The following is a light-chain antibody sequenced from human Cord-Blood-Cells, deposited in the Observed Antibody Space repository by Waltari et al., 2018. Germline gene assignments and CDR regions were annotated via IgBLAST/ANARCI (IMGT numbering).Light chain of an antibody. CDR3: QQYNSYIFT. CDR1: QSISSW. CDR2: DAS. Sequence: DIQMTQSPSTLSASVGDRVTITCRASQSISSWLAWYQQKPGKAPKLLIYDASSLESGVPSGFSGSGSGTEFTLTISSLQHDDFATYYCQQYNSYIFTFGPGTKVDIK. V-gene: IGKV1-5*01. J-gene: IGKJ3*01.